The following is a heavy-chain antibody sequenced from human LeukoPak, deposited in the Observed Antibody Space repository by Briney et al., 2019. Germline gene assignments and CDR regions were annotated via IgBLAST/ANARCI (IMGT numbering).Heavy chain of an antibody. V-gene: IGHV3-66*04. J-gene: IGHJ4*02. D-gene: IGHD1-26*01. Sequence: GGSLRLSCAASGFTVSSNYMSWVRQAPGKGLEWVSIIYSGGSTYYADSVKGRFTISRDNSKNTLYLQVNSLRAEDTAVYYCARQSSGSSFDYWGQGTLVTVSS. CDR1: GFTVSSNY. CDR3: ARQSSGSSFDY. CDR2: IYSGGST.